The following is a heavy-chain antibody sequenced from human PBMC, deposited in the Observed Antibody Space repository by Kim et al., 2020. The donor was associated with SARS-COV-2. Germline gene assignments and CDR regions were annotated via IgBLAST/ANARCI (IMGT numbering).Heavy chain of an antibody. CDR2: INPSGGST. V-gene: IGHV1-46*01. CDR1: GYTFTSYY. Sequence: ASVKVSCKASGYTFTSYYMHWVRQAPGQGLEWMGIINPSGGSTSYAQKFQGRVTMTRDTSTSTVYMELSSLRSEDTAVYYCARGYCSSTSCYAGKGGVYDYWGQGTLVTVSS. J-gene: IGHJ4*02. D-gene: IGHD2-2*01. CDR3: ARGYCSSTSCYAGKGGVYDY.